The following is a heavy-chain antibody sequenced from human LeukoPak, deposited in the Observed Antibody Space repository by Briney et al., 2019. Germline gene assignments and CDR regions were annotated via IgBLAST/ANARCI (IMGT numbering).Heavy chain of an antibody. D-gene: IGHD6-13*01. CDR1: GGSFSGFS. V-gene: IGHV4-34*01. CDR2: INDSGST. J-gene: IGHJ4*02. Sequence: PSETLSLTCAMYGGSFSGFSWSWIRQPPGKGLEWIGEINDSGSTNYSPSLKSRVTISINTAKRQFSLRLSSVTAADTAVYYCARSSLAAAGTSFDYWGQGTLVTVSS. CDR3: ARSSLAAAGTSFDY.